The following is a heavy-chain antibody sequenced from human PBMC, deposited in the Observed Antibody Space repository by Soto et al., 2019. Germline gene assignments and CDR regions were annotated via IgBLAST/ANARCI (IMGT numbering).Heavy chain of an antibody. CDR1: GYTFTSYG. D-gene: IGHD3-9*01. J-gene: IGHJ6*02. CDR2: ISPHSGNT. V-gene: IGHV1-18*04. Sequence: GASVKVSCKASGYTFTSYGINWVRQAPGQGFEWMGWISPHSGNTEYAQKVQDRLTMTTDTSTGTAYMEMRSLRSDDTAVYFCGKSRSGYYFQGMDVWGQGTTVTVSS. CDR3: GKSRSGYYFQGMDV.